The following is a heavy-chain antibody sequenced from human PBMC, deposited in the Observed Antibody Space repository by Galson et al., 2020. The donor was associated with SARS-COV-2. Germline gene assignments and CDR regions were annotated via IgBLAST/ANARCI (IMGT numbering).Heavy chain of an antibody. CDR1: AGSISSSSYY. V-gene: IGHV4-39*07. CDR2: IYYSGTT. CDR3: ASEGLRLGELSLYAFDI. J-gene: IGHJ3*02. Sequence: ASETLSLTCTVSAGSISSSSYYWGWIRQPPGKGLVWIGSIYYSGTTYYNPSLKSRVTISVDTSKNQFSLKLSSVTAADTAVYYCASEGLRLGELSLYAFDIWGQGTMVTVSS. D-gene: IGHD3-16*02.